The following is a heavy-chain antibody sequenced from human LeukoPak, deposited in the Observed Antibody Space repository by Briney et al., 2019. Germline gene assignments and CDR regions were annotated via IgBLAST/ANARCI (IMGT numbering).Heavy chain of an antibody. V-gene: IGHV4-59*11. CDR2: IHYTGKP. Sequence: TSETLFLTCSVSGGSISGHYWTWVRQPPGKGLEWIGQIHYTGKPDYNPSLKSRITISVDTSKNQVSLQVSSVTAADSAIYYCARFGVDYDMDVWGHGATVTVFS. CDR3: ARFGVDYDMDV. CDR1: GGSISGHY. J-gene: IGHJ6*02. D-gene: IGHD3-16*01.